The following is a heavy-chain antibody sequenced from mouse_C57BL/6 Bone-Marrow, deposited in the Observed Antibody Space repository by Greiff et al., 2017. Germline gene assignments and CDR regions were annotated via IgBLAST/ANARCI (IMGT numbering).Heavy chain of an antibody. V-gene: IGHV5-6*01. Sequence: EVQLVESGGDLVKPGGSMKLSCAASGFTFSSYGMSWVRQTPDKRLEWVATISSGGSYTYYPDSVKGRFTISRDNAKNTLYLQMSSLKSEDTAMDYWARPPIYYGNYGFAYWGQGTLVTGSA. D-gene: IGHD2-1*01. CDR2: ISSGGSYT. J-gene: IGHJ3*01. CDR1: GFTFSSYG. CDR3: ARPPIYYGNYGFAY.